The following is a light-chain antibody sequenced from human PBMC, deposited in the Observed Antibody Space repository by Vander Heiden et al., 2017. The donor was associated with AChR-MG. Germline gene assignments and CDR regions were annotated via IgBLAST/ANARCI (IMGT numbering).Light chain of an antibody. CDR2: AAS. V-gene: IGKV1-39*01. CDR1: QTISRH. CDR3: QQGDSTPRT. J-gene: IGKJ1*01. Sequence: IQMTQSPFSLSASVGDRVTITCRASQTISRHLNWYQQKPGKAPKLLIYAASSLQSGVPSRFSGSGSGTDFTLTISSLQPEDFATYFCQQGDSTPRTFGQATKVEIK.